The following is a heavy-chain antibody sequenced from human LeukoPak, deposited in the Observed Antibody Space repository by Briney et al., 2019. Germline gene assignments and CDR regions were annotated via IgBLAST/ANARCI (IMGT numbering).Heavy chain of an antibody. V-gene: IGHV3-48*04. CDR3: ARVNGYNYPNDAFDI. CDR1: GFTFSSYS. J-gene: IGHJ3*02. D-gene: IGHD5-24*01. Sequence: GGSLRLSCAASGFTFSSYSMNWVRQAPGKGLEWVSYISSSSSTIYYADSVKGRFTISRDNAKNSLYLQMNSLRAEDTAVYYCARVNGYNYPNDAFDIWGQGTMVTVSS. CDR2: ISSSSSTI.